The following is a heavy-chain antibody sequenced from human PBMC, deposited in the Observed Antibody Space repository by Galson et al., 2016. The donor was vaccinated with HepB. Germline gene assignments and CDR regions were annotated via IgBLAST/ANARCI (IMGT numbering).Heavy chain of an antibody. J-gene: IGHJ2*01. V-gene: IGHV1-3*01. CDR3: ARETSGWYLG. D-gene: IGHD6-19*01. CDR1: GYTFTSYA. Sequence: SVKVSCKASGYTFTSYAIHWVRQAPGQGLEWMGWINGGSGDTKYSQKFQDRVTITRDTSASTAYMEVNSLRSGDTAVYYCARETSGWYLGWGRGTLVTVSS. CDR2: INGGSGDT.